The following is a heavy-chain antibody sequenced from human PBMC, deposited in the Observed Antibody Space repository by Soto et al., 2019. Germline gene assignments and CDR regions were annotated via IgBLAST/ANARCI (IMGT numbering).Heavy chain of an antibody. J-gene: IGHJ6*02. Sequence: QVQLVQSGAEVKKPGSSVKVSCKASGGAFSSYAISWVRQAPGRGLAWVGGIIPSIGTPNYAQKFQGRVTISADETTRTAYMELSSLTSADTAVYFCASFCTSPICVIDFYYRVDAWGQWNTVTVYS. CDR1: GGAFSSYA. D-gene: IGHD2-2*01. V-gene: IGHV1-69*01. CDR3: ASFCTSPICVIDFYYRVDA. CDR2: IIPSIGTP.